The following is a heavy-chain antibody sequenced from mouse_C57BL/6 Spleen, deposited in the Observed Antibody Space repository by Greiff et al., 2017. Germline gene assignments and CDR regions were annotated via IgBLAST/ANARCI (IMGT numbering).Heavy chain of an antibody. Sequence: QVQLKQSGAELVMPGASVKLSCKASGYTFTSYWMHWVKQRPGQGLEWIGEIDPSDSYTNYNQKFKGKSTVTVDKSSSTAYMQLSSLTSEDSAVYYCARRRIYGNSTGAMDYWGQGTSVTVSS. CDR3: ARRRIYGNSTGAMDY. CDR1: GYTFTSYW. D-gene: IGHD2-1*01. J-gene: IGHJ4*01. V-gene: IGHV1-69*01. CDR2: IDPSDSYT.